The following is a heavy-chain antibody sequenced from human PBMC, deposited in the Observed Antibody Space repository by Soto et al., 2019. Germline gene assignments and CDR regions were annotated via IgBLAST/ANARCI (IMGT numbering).Heavy chain of an antibody. J-gene: IGHJ4*02. CDR2: IYWNDDK. Sequence: QITLKESGPTLVKPTQTLTLTCALSGFSVSARGVGVGWIRQPPGKALEWLAIIYWNDDKLYRPSLQSRLTITKDISKNQVVLTMTNMDPVDTATYYCAHSPWGAAPDYWGQGTPVTVSS. V-gene: IGHV2-5*01. D-gene: IGHD3-16*01. CDR3: AHSPWGAAPDY. CDR1: GFSVSARGVG.